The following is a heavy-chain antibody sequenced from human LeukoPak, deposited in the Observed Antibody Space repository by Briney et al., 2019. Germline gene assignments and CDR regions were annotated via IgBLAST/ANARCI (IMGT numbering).Heavy chain of an antibody. CDR3: AASMTTVLN. V-gene: IGHV3-48*03. CDR2: ISSSGSTI. CDR1: GFTFSSYE. Sequence: PGGSLRLSCAVSGFTFSSYEMNWVRQAPGKGLEWVSYISSSGSTIYYADSVKGRFTISRDNAKNSLYLQMNSLRAEDTAVYYCAASMTTVLNWGQGTLVTVSS. J-gene: IGHJ4*02. D-gene: IGHD4-23*01.